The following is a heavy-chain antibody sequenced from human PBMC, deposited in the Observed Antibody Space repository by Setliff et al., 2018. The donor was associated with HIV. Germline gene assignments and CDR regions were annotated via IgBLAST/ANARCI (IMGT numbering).Heavy chain of an antibody. CDR2: IYTSGNI. Sequence: PSETLSLTCTVSGGSIGSGSYYWTWIRQPAGKGLEWIGRIYTSGNINYNPSLKSRVTISVDTSKNQFSLKLSPVTAADTAVYYCARDGYSSSWYVISGSFDYWGQGIQVTVSS. D-gene: IGHD6-13*01. CDR1: GGSIGSGSYY. J-gene: IGHJ4*02. V-gene: IGHV4-61*02. CDR3: ARDGYSSSWYVISGSFDY.